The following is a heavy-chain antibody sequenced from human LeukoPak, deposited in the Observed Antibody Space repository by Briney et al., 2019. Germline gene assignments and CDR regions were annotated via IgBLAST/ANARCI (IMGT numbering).Heavy chain of an antibody. J-gene: IGHJ3*01. V-gene: IGHV3-23*01. Sequence: GGSLRLSCAASGLTFSSYAMSWVRRAPGKGLEWVSAISGSGGSTYYADSVKGRFTISRDNAKNSLYLQMNSLRAEDTAVYYCARGGFDFWGQGTMVTVSS. CDR3: ARGGFDF. CDR2: ISGSGGST. CDR1: GLTFSSYA.